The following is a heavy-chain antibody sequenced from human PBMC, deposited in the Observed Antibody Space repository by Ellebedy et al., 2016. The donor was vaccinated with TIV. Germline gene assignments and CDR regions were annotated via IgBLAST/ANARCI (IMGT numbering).Heavy chain of an antibody. CDR3: ARDIYDSSGYYYGPYNYYYGMDV. J-gene: IGHJ6*02. CDR2: IIPIFGTA. D-gene: IGHD3-22*01. V-gene: IGHV1-69*06. CDR1: GGTFSSYA. Sequence: ASVKVSCKASGGTFSSYAISWVRQALGQGLEWMGGIIPIFGTANYAQKFQGRVTITADKSTSTAYMELSSLRSEDTAVYYCARDIYDSSGYYYGPYNYYYGMDVWGQGTTVTVSS.